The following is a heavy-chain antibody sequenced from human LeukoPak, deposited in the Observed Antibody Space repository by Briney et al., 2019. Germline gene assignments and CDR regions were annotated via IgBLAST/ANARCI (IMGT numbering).Heavy chain of an antibody. CDR2: ISGSGGST. Sequence: PGGSLRLSCAASGFTFSSSAMSWVRQAPGKGLEWVSGISGSGGSTYYADSVKGRFTISRDNSKNTLYLQMNSLRAEDTAVYYCGKIEWELRMAFDIWGQGTMVTVSS. J-gene: IGHJ3*02. CDR3: GKIEWELRMAFDI. CDR1: GFTFSSSA. V-gene: IGHV3-23*01. D-gene: IGHD1-26*01.